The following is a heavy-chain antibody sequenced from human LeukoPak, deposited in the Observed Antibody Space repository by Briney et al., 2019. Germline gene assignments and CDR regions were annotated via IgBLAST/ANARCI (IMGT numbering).Heavy chain of an antibody. CDR2: IKQDGSEK. CDR3: ARRQNDIVVVPAAIGVDY. J-gene: IGHJ4*02. CDR1: GFTFSSYA. D-gene: IGHD2-2*02. V-gene: IGHV3-7*01. Sequence: GGSLRLSCAASGFTFSSYAMSWVRQAPGKGLEWVANIKQDGSEKYYVDSVKGRFTISRDNAKNSLYLQMNSLRAEDTAVYYCARRQNDIVVVPAAIGVDYWGQGTLVTVSS.